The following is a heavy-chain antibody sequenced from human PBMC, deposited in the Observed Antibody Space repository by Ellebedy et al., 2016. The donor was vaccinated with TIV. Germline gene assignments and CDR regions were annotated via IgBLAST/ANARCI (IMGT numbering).Heavy chain of an antibody. Sequence: PAGSLRLSCAASGFTFSNAWMRWVRQAPGQGLKWVGRIKSKTDGGTQDYAAPVKGRFTISRDDSKNTLYLQMNSLKTEDTAVYYCTTVEPESPWGYHFDYWGQGTLVTVSS. J-gene: IGHJ4*02. CDR3: TTVEPESPWGYHFDY. D-gene: IGHD7-27*01. V-gene: IGHV3-15*01. CDR2: IKSKTDGGTQ. CDR1: GFTFSNAW.